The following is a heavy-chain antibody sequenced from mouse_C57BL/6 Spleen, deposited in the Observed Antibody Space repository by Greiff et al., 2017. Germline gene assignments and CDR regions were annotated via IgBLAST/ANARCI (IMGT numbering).Heavy chain of an antibody. V-gene: IGHV1-82*01. CDR2: IYPGDGDT. CDR1: GYAFSSSW. CDR3: ARGYWEGDYYAMDY. Sequence: QVQLQQSGPELVKPGASVKISCKASGYAFSSSWMNWVKQRPGKGLEWIGRIYPGDGDTNYNGKFKGKDTLTADKSSSTAYMQLSSLTSEDSAVYFCARGYWEGDYYAMDYWGQGTSVTVSS. J-gene: IGHJ4*01. D-gene: IGHD4-1*01.